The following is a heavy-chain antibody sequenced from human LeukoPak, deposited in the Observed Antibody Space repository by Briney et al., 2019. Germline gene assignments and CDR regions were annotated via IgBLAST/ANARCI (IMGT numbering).Heavy chain of an antibody. V-gene: IGHV1-46*01. Sequence: ASVMVSCKASGYTFTSYYMHWVRQAPGQGLEWMGIINPSGGSTSYAQKFQGRVTMTTDTSTSTAYMELRSLRSGDTAVYYCARGAVNRYNWNDDNFYYYYMDVWGKGTTVTISS. J-gene: IGHJ6*03. D-gene: IGHD1-1*01. CDR3: ARGAVNRYNWNDDNFYYYYMDV. CDR1: GYTFTSYY. CDR2: INPSGGST.